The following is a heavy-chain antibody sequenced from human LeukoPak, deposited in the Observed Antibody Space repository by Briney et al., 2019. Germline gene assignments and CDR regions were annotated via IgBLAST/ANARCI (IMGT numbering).Heavy chain of an antibody. V-gene: IGHV4-59*01. CDR2: VYYSGST. CDR3: ARTSPYSSSCWDY. Sequence: SSETLSLTCAVYGGSFSGYYWSWIRQPPGKGLEWIGYVYYSGSTNYNPSLKSRVTISVDTSKSQFSLKLSSVTAADTAVYYCARTSPYSSSCWDYWGQGTLVTVSS. J-gene: IGHJ4*02. CDR1: GGSFSGYY. D-gene: IGHD6-13*01.